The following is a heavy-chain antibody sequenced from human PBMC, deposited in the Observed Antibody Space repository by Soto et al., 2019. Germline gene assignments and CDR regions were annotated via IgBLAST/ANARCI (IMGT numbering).Heavy chain of an antibody. CDR3: ALADCVGDCFSVDH. CDR2: INPKSGGT. V-gene: IGHV1-2*04. J-gene: IGHJ4*02. CDR1: GYTFTAYY. D-gene: IGHD2-21*02. Sequence: QVQLVQAGAEVKKPGASLKVSCKASGYTFTAYYIHWFRQAPGQGLEWMGWINPKSGGTNYAQKFQGWITMTRDTSISTAYMEFSRLRSDATAVYYCALADCVGDCFSVDHWGQGSLVTVSS.